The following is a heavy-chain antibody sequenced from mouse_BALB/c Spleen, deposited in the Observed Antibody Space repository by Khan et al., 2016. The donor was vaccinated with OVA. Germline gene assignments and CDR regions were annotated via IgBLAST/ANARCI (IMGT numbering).Heavy chain of an antibody. CDR2: IYPGNSDT. Sequence: VQLKESGTVLARPGTSVKMSCKASGYTFTSYWMHWVKQRPGQGLEWIGAIYPGNSDTSYNQKFKGKAKLTAVTPTSTAYMELSSLTNEDSAVYYCTRFGYLFAYWGQGTLVTVSA. D-gene: IGHD2-2*01. J-gene: IGHJ3*01. CDR1: GYTFTSYW. V-gene: IGHV1-5*01. CDR3: TRFGYLFAY.